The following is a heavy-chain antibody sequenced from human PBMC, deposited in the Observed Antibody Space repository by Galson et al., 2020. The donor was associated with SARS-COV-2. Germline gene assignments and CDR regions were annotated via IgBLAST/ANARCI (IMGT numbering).Heavy chain of an antibody. D-gene: IGHD1-20*01. CDR3: ARDRYNWDYLDY. J-gene: IGHJ4*02. V-gene: IGHV1-18*04. CDR2: IGAYSGNR. Sequence: ASVKVSCNTSGYTFSNYGMTWVRQAPGQGLEWLGWIGAYSGNRNYAQKFQDRVTLTTDTSTKTAYMELRGLRSDDTAIYYCARDRYNWDYLDYWGQGTPVTVSS. CDR1: GYTFSNYG.